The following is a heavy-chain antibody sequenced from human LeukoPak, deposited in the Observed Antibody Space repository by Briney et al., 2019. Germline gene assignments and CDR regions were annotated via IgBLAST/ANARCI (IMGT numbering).Heavy chain of an antibody. CDR3: AKDGTGTSDY. CDR1: GFTFSLFA. J-gene: IGHJ4*02. V-gene: IGHV3-23*01. D-gene: IGHD1-1*01. CDR2: ISGGAGTT. Sequence: GGSLRLSCAASGFTFSLFAMSWVRQAPGKGLECVSSISGGAGTTYYADSVQGRFTISRDNSKNTLYLQMNSLRAEDTAVYYCAKDGTGTSDYWGQGTLVTVSS.